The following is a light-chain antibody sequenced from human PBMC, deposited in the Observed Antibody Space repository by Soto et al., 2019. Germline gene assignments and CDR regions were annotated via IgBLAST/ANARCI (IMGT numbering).Light chain of an antibody. V-gene: IGLV2-14*01. Sequence: QSALTQPASVSGSPGQSITISCTGTSSDIGGYNFVSWYQHHPGKAPKLMIYEVNNRPSGVSSRFSGSKSGNTASLTISGLQTEDEAAYYCSSFTTSSTHVVFGGGTKLTAL. CDR3: SSFTTSSTHVV. CDR2: EVN. CDR1: SSDIGGYNF. J-gene: IGLJ2*01.